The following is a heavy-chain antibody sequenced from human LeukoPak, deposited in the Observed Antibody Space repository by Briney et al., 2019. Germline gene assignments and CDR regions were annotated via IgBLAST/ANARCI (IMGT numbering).Heavy chain of an antibody. J-gene: IGHJ4*02. CDR3: AIHPSDSSGYFSY. CDR2: IDTKTGNP. Sequence: ASVKVSCKASGYTFSSCAINWVRQAPGQGLEYMGWIDTKTGNPTYAQGFTGRFVFSLDPSVSTAYLQISSLKAEDTAVYYCAIHPSDSSGYFSYWGQGALVTVSS. D-gene: IGHD3-22*01. CDR1: GYTFSSCA. V-gene: IGHV7-4-1*02.